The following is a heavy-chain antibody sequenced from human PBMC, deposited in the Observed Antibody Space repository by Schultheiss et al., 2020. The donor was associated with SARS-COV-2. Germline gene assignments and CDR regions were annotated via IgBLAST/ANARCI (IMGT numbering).Heavy chain of an antibody. CDR1: GFMFSSYG. Sequence: GESLKISCAGTGFMFSSYGMHWVRQAPGKGLEWVAVISYDGSNKYYADSVKGRFTISRDNSKNTLYLQMNSLRAEDTAVYYCARDYDILTGYYISETYWGQGTLVTVSS. J-gene: IGHJ4*02. CDR2: ISYDGSNK. CDR3: ARDYDILTGYYISETY. V-gene: IGHV3-30*19. D-gene: IGHD3-9*01.